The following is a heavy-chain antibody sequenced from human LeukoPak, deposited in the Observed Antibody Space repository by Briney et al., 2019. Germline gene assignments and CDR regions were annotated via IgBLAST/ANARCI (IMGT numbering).Heavy chain of an antibody. V-gene: IGHV1-69*06. CDR1: GGTFSSYA. D-gene: IGHD6-13*01. Sequence: SVKVSCKASGGTFSSYAISWVRQAPGQGLEWMGGIIPIFGTANYAQKFQGRVTITADKSTSTAYLELSSLRSEDTAVYYCAREVAAAENWFDPWGQGTLVTVSS. CDR3: AREVAAAENWFDP. J-gene: IGHJ5*02. CDR2: IIPIFGTA.